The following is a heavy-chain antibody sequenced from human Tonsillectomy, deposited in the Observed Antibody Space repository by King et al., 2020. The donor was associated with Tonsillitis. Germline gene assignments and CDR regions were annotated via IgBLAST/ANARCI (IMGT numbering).Heavy chain of an antibody. CDR2: IDPSDSYT. J-gene: IGHJ4*02. V-gene: IGHV5-10-1*03. D-gene: IGHD3-10*01. Sequence: VQLVESGAEVKKPGESLRISCKGSGYSFINYYITWVRQMPGKGLEWMGRIDPSDSYTNYSPSFQGHVTISADKSISTANLQWRSLKAADTAMYYCARQPKAYGSKSSYSAYWGRGTLVTVSS. CDR1: GYSFINYY. CDR3: ARQPKAYGSKSSYSAY.